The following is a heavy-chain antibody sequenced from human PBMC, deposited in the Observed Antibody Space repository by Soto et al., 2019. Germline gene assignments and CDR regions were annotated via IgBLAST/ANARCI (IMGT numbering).Heavy chain of an antibody. CDR2: IKTSAGGGAT. V-gene: IGHV3-15*07. Sequence: EVQLVESAGGLVKPGGSLRLASVPSGFSFNEPWMNWVRQPPGEGLEWVGRIKTSAGGGATGYAGPVQGGFTIPRHDSKNALYLHMNSLRTEDTAIYYCTTGSVEGIWGQGTTVTVSS. CDR3: TTGSVEGI. J-gene: IGHJ6*02. D-gene: IGHD2-15*01. CDR1: GFSFNEPW.